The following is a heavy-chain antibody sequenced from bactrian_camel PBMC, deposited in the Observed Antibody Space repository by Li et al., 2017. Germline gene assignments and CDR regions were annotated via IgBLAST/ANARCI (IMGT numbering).Heavy chain of an antibody. J-gene: IGHJ6*01. Sequence: VQLVESGGGVVQPGGSLRLSCEASGFTFTAYSMAWVRQAPGKGLEWVAQINGNTGATDYADSAKGRFTISRDNAKNTAYLQLDLLKAEDTAMYYCAADRLCSVSPYDLTKRTFAFWGQGTQVTVS. V-gene: IGHV3S40*01. CDR3: AADRLCSVSPYDLTKRTFAF. CDR1: GFTFTAYS. CDR2: INGNTGAT. D-gene: IGHD4*01.